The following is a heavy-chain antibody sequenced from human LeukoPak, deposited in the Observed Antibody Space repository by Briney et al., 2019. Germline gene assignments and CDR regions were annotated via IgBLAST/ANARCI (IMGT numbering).Heavy chain of an antibody. CDR2: FYHSGST. CDR1: GYSISTGYY. V-gene: IGHV4-38-2*02. Sequence: SETLSLTCTVSGYSISTGYYWDWIRQPPGKGLEWIGTFYHSGSTNYNPSLKSRVTISVDTSKNQFSLKLSSVTAADTAVYYCARRSAGPRGDYYYYYMDVWGKGTTVTISS. D-gene: IGHD3-10*01. J-gene: IGHJ6*03. CDR3: ARRSAGPRGDYYYYYMDV.